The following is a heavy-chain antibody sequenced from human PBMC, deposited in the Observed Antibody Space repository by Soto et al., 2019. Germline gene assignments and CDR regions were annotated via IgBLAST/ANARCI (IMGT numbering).Heavy chain of an antibody. CDR1: GDSVSSNSAA. CDR3: ARGSWDDVTGHYYMDV. J-gene: IGHJ6*03. Sequence: QVQLQQSGPGLVKPSQTLSLTCDISGDSVSSNSAAWNWIRQTPSRGLEWLGRTYYRSKWYINYAVSVKSRITVNPDTSKNQFSLQLNSVTPEDTAVHYCARGSWDDVTGHYYMDVWGKGTTVTVSS. D-gene: IGHD1-1*01. V-gene: IGHV6-1*01. CDR2: TYYRSKWYI.